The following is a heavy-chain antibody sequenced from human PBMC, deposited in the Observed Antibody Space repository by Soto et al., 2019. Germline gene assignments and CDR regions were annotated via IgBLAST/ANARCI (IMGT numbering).Heavy chain of an antibody. CDR3: AKDSGITIFGVVIHFDD. D-gene: IGHD3-3*01. CDR1: GFTFSSYS. J-gene: IGHJ4*02. V-gene: IGHV3-23*01. Sequence: PVGSLSISCAASGFTFSSYSRSWVRQAPGKGLEWVSAISGSGGSTYYADSVKGRFTISRDNSKNTLYLQMNSLRAEDTAVYYCAKDSGITIFGVVIHFDDWGQGTLVPVSS. CDR2: ISGSGGST.